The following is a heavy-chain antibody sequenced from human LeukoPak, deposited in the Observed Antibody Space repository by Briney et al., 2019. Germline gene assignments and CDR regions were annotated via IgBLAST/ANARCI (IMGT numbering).Heavy chain of an antibody. V-gene: IGHV4-59*01. CDR2: IYYSGST. CDR1: DGSISSYY. CDR3: ARGVMAWNYLSAFDFDY. J-gene: IGHJ4*02. D-gene: IGHD1-7*01. Sequence: SQTLSLTCTVSDGSISSYYWSWIRQPPGKGLEWIGYIYYSGSTNYNPSLKSRVTISVDTSKNQFSLKLSSVTAADTAVYYCARGVMAWNYLSAFDFDYWGQGTLVTVSS.